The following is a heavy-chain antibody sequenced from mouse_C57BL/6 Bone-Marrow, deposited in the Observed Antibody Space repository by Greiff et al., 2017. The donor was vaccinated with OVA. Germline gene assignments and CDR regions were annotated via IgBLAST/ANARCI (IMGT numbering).Heavy chain of an antibody. D-gene: IGHD1-1*01. CDR3: ARPTVGNWYFDV. CDR1: GFNIKDYY. V-gene: IGHV14-2*01. CDR2: IDPEDGET. Sequence: VQLQQSGAELVKPGASVKLYCTASGFNIKDYYMHWVKQRTEQGLEWIGRIDPEDGETKYAPKFQGKATITADTSSNTAYLQLSSLTSEDTAVYYCARPTVGNWYFDVWGTGTTVTVSS. J-gene: IGHJ1*03.